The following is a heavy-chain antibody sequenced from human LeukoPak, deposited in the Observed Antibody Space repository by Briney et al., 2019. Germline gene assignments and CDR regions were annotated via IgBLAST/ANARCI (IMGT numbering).Heavy chain of an antibody. V-gene: IGHV1-2*06. Sequence: ASLTVSCTASGYTFTSHYMHWVRNAPGQGLEWMGLIHPNSGDTIYAQTFQGRVTMTRDTSISTAYMELSSLTAGDTAVYYCAKNLASWGQGTLVTVSS. J-gene: IGHJ5*02. CDR2: IHPNSGDT. CDR1: GYTFTSHY. D-gene: IGHD3-3*02. CDR3: AKNLAS.